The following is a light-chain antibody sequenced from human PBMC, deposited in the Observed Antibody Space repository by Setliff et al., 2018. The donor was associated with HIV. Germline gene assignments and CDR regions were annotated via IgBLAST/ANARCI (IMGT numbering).Light chain of an antibody. CDR2: SNT. V-gene: IGLV1-40*01. J-gene: IGLJ2*01. CDR3: QSYDSSLGIVV. Sequence: QSVLTQPPPVSAAPGQRVAISCTGNSSNIGAGYDVHWYQQFPGTAPKLLIYSNTLRPSGVPDRFSASNSGTSASLAITGLQARDEADYYCQSYDSSLGIVVFGGGTKVTVL. CDR1: SSNIGAGYD.